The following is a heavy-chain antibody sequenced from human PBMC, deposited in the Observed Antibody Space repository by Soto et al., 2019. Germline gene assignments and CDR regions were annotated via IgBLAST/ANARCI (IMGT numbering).Heavy chain of an antibody. Sequence: QLQLQESGPGLVKPSETLSLTCTVSGGSISSSSYYWGWIRQPPGKGLEWIGSSYYSGSTYYHPSLKSRVTIAVDTSKNPFSLKLSSVTAADTAVYSCARRGSGSYSDYWGQGTLVTVSS. CDR1: GGSISSSSYY. CDR3: ARRGSGSYSDY. J-gene: IGHJ4*02. D-gene: IGHD3-10*01. V-gene: IGHV4-39*01. CDR2: SYYSGST.